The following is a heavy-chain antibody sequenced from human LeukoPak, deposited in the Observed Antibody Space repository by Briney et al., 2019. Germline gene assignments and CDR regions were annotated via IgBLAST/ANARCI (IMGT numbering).Heavy chain of an antibody. CDR1: GGSFSGYY. Sequence: SETLSLTCAVYGGSFSGYYWSWIRQPPGKGLEWIGEISHSGSTNYNPSLTSRVTISVDTSKNQFSLKLSSVTAADTAVYYCARSRRQWLVNWFDPWGQGTLVTVSS. J-gene: IGHJ5*02. V-gene: IGHV4-34*01. D-gene: IGHD6-19*01. CDR3: ARSRRQWLVNWFDP. CDR2: ISHSGST.